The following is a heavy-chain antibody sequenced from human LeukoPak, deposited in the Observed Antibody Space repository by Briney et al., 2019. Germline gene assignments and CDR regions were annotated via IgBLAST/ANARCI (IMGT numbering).Heavy chain of an antibody. J-gene: IGHJ3*02. V-gene: IGHV3-30*14. Sequence: GGSLRLSCAASGFTFSSYAIHWVRQAPGKGLEWVAVISYDGSTKYNADSVKGRCTISRDGSKNTLYLQMNSLRVEDTAVYYCARGLFLSGYLDAFDIWGQGTVVTVSS. D-gene: IGHD3-22*01. CDR1: GFTFSSYA. CDR2: ISYDGSTK. CDR3: ARGLFLSGYLDAFDI.